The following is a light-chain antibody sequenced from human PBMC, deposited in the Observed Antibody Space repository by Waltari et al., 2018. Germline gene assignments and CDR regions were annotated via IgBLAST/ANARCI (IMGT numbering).Light chain of an antibody. CDR3: QKYGTLPAT. CDR1: QSVSRW. Sequence: GTLSLSPGERATLSCTASQSVSRWLAWYQQKPGQAPRHLIYDASSRATGIPDRFSGSGSGTDFSLTISRLEPEDFAVYYCQKYGTLPATFGQGTKVEIK. J-gene: IGKJ1*01. CDR2: DAS. V-gene: IGKV3-20*01.